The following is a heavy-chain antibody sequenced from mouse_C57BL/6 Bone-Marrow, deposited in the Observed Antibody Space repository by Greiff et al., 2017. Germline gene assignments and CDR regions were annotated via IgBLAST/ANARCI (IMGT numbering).Heavy chain of an antibody. Sequence: VQLQQSGAELVRPGTSVKMSCKASGYTFTNYWIGWAKQRPGHGLEWIGAIYPGGGYTNYNEKFKGKATLTADKSSSTAYMQFSSLTSEDSAIYYCARYYGHWYFDVWGTGTTVTVSS. V-gene: IGHV1-63*01. CDR3: ARYYGHWYFDV. D-gene: IGHD1-2*01. J-gene: IGHJ1*03. CDR1: GYTFTNYW. CDR2: IYPGGGYT.